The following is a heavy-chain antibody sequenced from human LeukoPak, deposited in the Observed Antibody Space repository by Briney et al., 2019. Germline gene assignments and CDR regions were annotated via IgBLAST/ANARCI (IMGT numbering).Heavy chain of an antibody. CDR3: ARDPDTAMAESDY. V-gene: IGHV4-38-2*02. J-gene: IGHJ4*02. D-gene: IGHD5-18*01. Sequence: SETLSLTCTVSGYSIGSYYYWGWIRHPPGKGLEWIGRIYHSGSTYYNPSLKSRVTISIDTSKNQFSLHLSSVTAADTAVYFCARDPDTAMAESDYWGQGTLVTVSS. CDR1: GYSIGSYYY. CDR2: IYHSGST.